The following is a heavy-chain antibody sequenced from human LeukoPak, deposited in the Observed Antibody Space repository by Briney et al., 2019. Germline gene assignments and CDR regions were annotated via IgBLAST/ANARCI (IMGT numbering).Heavy chain of an antibody. CDR1: GFTFSNYA. V-gene: IGHV3-23*01. CDR3: AKSTVMTTVVTPAFDY. Sequence: GGSLRLSCAASGFTFSNYAMSWVRQAPGKGLEWVSAVSFSGGTKYYADSVKGRFTISRGNSKNTLFLQMNSLRAEDTAVYYCAKSTVMTTVVTPAFDYWGQGTLVTVSS. D-gene: IGHD4-23*01. J-gene: IGHJ4*02. CDR2: VSFSGGTK.